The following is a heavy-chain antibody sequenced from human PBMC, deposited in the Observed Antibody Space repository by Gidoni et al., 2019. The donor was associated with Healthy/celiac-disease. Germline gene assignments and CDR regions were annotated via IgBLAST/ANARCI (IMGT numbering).Heavy chain of an antibody. CDR2: ITWNGGSI. CDR1: GFTFDDYA. CDR3: ARDIGPSGFAAALDH. J-gene: IGHJ4*02. Sequence: EVQLLESGGGLVQPGRSLRLSCAVSGFTFDDYAMHWVRQAPGKGLEWVSGITWNGGSIGYADSVQGRFTISRDNAKNSLYLQMNSLSAEDTALYYCARDIGPSGFAAALDHWGQGTLVTVSS. V-gene: IGHV3-9*01. D-gene: IGHD6-13*01.